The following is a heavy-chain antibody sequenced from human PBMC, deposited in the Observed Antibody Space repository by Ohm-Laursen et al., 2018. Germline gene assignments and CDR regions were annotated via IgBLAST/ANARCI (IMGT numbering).Heavy chain of an antibody. CDR3: AKPDLYCSTTSCYFRY. CDR2: ITSGGTST. CDR1: GFTFSSYA. V-gene: IGHV3-23*01. J-gene: IGHJ4*02. D-gene: IGHD2-2*01. Sequence: SLRLSCTASGFTFSSYAMSWVRQAPGKGLEWVSVITSGGTSTYYADSVKGRFTISRDNSKNTLYLQMNSLRAEDTAVYYCAKPDLYCSTTSCYFRYWGQGTLVTVSS.